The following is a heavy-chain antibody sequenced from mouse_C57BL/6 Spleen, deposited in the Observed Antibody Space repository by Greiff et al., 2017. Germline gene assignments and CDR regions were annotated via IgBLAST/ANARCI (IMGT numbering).Heavy chain of an antibody. D-gene: IGHD2-4*01. CDR1: GYSITSGYD. J-gene: IGHJ3*01. CDR2: RSYSGST. Sequence: EVQLVESGPGMVKPSQSLSLTCTVTGYSITSGYDWHWIRHFPGKKLEWRGYRSYSGSTNYNPSLKSRISITHATSKNHFFLKLNSVTTEDTATYYCAGYDYDAGGFAYWGQGTLVTVSA. CDR3: AGYDYDAGGFAY. V-gene: IGHV3-1*01.